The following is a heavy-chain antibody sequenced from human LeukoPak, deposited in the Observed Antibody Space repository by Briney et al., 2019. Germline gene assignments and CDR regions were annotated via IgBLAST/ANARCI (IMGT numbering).Heavy chain of an antibody. CDR1: GFTVSSNY. CDR2: ISSSGSTI. J-gene: IGHJ6*04. Sequence: GGSLRLSCAASGFTVSSNYMSWVRQAPGKGLEWVSYISSSGSTIYYADSVKGRFTISRDNAKNSLYLQMNSLRAEDTAVYYCARVSSSSSWTDYYYYGMDVWGKGTTVTVSS. D-gene: IGHD6-13*01. CDR3: ARVSSSSSWTDYYYYGMDV. V-gene: IGHV3-11*04.